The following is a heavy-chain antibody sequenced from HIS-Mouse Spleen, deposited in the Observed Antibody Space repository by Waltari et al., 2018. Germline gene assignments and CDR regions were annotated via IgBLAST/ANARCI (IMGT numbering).Heavy chain of an antibody. J-gene: IGHJ2*01. V-gene: IGHV4-34*01. D-gene: IGHD7-27*01. CDR3: ARVRTGDPSYWYFDL. CDR1: GGSFSGYY. CDR2: INHSGST. Sequence: QVQLQQWGAGLLKPSETLSLTCAVYGGSFSGYYWSWIRQPPGKGLGWIGEINHSGSTNYNPSLKSRVTISVDTSKNQFSLKLSSVTAADTAVYYCARVRTGDPSYWYFDLWGRGTLVTVSS.